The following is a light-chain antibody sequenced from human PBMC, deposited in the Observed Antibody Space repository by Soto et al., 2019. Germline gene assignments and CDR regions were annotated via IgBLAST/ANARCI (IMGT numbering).Light chain of an antibody. V-gene: IGKV3-20*01. CDR2: GAS. Sequence: EIVMTQSPATLSVSPGERATLSCRASQSVSSNLAWYQQKPDQAPRLLIFGASSRASGIPDRFSGSGSGSDFTLTISRLEPEDFALYYCQHYGDSSWTCGQGTKVDIK. CDR1: QSVSSN. J-gene: IGKJ1*01. CDR3: QHYGDSSWT.